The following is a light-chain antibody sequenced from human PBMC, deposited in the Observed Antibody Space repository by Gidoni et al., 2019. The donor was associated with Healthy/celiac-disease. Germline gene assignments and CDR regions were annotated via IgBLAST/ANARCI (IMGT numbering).Light chain of an antibody. Sequence: EIVMTQSPATLSVSPGERATLSCRASQSVSSNLAWYQQKPGQFPRLLIYGASTRATGIPARFSGSGSGTEFTLTISSLQSEDFAVYYCQQYNSWPPLTFGGGTKVEIK. CDR3: QQYNSWPPLT. V-gene: IGKV3-15*01. CDR1: QSVSSN. J-gene: IGKJ4*01. CDR2: GAS.